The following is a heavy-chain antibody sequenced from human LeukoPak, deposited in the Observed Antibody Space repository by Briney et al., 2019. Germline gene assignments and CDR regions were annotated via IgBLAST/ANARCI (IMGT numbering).Heavy chain of an antibody. Sequence: GGSLRLSCAASGFTFSSYAMSWVRQAPGKGLEWVSAISGSGDSTFYADSVKARFTISRDNSKNTLYLQMNSLRAEDTAVYYCANRNNADYGYIFDSWGQGTLVTVSS. CDR1: GFTFSSYA. J-gene: IGHJ4*02. V-gene: IGHV3-23*01. CDR2: ISGSGDST. D-gene: IGHD3-16*01. CDR3: ANRNNADYGYIFDS.